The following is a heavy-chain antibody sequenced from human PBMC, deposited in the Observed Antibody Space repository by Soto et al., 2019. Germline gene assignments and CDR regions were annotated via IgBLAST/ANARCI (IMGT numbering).Heavy chain of an antibody. CDR1: GFTFSSYA. CDR2: ISGSGGST. CDR3: ARGGGYSYGYAAFDI. V-gene: IGHV3-23*01. J-gene: IGHJ3*02. D-gene: IGHD5-18*01. Sequence: GGSLRLSCAASGFTFSSYAMSWVRQAPGKGLEWVSAISGSGGSTYYADSVKGRFTISRDNSKNTLYLQMNSLRAEDTAVYYCARGGGYSYGYAAFDIWGQGTMVTVSS.